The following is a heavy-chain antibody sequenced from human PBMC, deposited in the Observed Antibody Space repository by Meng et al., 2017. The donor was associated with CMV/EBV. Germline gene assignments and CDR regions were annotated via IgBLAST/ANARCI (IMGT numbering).Heavy chain of an antibody. D-gene: IGHD2-8*02. J-gene: IGHJ4*02. CDR2: ISYDGSNR. CDR3: VKRLAGYCTGGRCTDY. Sequence: GFIFGTYDRHWVRQAPGKGLEWVAVISYDGSNRDYADSVKGRFTISRDNDKNTLYLQMNSLRPEDTAVYRCVKRLAGYCTGGRCTDYWGQGTLVTVSS. CDR1: GFIFGTYD. V-gene: IGHV3-30*18.